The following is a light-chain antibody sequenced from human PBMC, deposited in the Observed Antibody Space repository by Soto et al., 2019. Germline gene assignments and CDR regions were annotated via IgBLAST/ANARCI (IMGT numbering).Light chain of an antibody. CDR1: QDIGTW. J-gene: IGKJ1*01. CDR3: QQYNIYSWT. CDR2: RAS. V-gene: IGKV1-5*03. Sequence: EIQITQSPSTLSASVGDRVTITCPATQDIGTWLAWYHQKPEKAPKVLIYRASHLESGVPSRFSASGSGTEFSLTINSLQADDFATNYCQQYNIYSWTFGQGTKVDIK.